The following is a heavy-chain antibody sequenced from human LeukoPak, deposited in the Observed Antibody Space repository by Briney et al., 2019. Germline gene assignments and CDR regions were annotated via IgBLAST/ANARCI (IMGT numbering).Heavy chain of an antibody. V-gene: IGHV3-30*03. J-gene: IGHJ6*02. CDR1: GFSFSSYG. CDR2: ISFDGSNK. Sequence: GGSLRLSCAASGFSFSSYGMHWVRQAPGKGLEWVTHISFDGSNKQYVDSVKGRFTISRDNSKNTVYLQMNSLRAEDTAVYYCAIRHSAPYYDDYGMDVWGQGTTVTVSS. CDR3: AIRHSAPYYDDYGMDV. D-gene: IGHD2-15*01.